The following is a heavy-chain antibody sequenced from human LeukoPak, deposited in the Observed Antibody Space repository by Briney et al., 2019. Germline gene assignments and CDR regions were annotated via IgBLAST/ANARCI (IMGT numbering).Heavy chain of an antibody. CDR3: ATQGLVVITFWWYFDL. V-gene: IGHV1-24*01. CDR1: GYTLTELS. Sequence: SVKVSCKVSGYTLTELSMHWVRQAPGKGLEWMGGFDPEDGETIYAQKFQGRVTMTEDTSTDTAYMELSSLRSEDTAVYYCATQGLVVITFWWYFDLWGRGTLVTVSS. J-gene: IGHJ2*01. D-gene: IGHD3-22*01. CDR2: FDPEDGET.